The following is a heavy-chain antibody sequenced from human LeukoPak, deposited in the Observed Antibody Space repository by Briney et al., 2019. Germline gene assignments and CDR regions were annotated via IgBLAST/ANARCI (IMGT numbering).Heavy chain of an antibody. CDR2: IIPIFGTA. CDR1: GGTFSSYA. CDR3: ARDYPSGDCGGDCYYYYGMDV. J-gene: IGHJ6*02. Sequence: GASVKVSCKASGGTFSSYAISWVRQAPGQGLEWMGGIIPIFGTANYAQKFQGRVTITADESTSTAYMELSSLRSEDTAVYHCARDYPSGDCGGDCYYYYGMDVWGQGTTVTVSS. V-gene: IGHV1-69*13. D-gene: IGHD2-21*02.